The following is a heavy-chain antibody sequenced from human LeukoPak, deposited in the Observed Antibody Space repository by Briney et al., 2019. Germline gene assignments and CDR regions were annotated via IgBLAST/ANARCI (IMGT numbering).Heavy chain of an antibody. CDR1: GGSISSYY. CDR3: ARNDMVRGVTVDP. CDR2: IYYSGST. Sequence: SETLSLTCTVSGGSISSYYWSWIRQPPGKGLEWIGYIYYSGSTNYNPSLKSRVTISVDTSKNQFSLKLSSVTAADTAVYYCARNDMVRGVTVDPWGQGTLVTVSS. D-gene: IGHD3-10*01. V-gene: IGHV4-59*01. J-gene: IGHJ5*02.